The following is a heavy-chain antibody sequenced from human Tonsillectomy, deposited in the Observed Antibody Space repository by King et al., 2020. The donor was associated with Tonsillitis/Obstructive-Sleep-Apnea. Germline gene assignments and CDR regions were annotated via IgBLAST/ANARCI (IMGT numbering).Heavy chain of an antibody. CDR1: GFTFDDYG. CDR3: ARVRGYSYGYVFDY. Sequence: VQLVESGGGVVRPGGALRLSCAASGFTFDDYGMSWGLQAPGKGLEWVSGFNWHGGSTVYADTVKGRFTISRDNAKNSLYLQMNSLRAEDTALYYCARVRGYSYGYVFDYWGQGTLVTVSS. D-gene: IGHD5-18*01. CDR2: FNWHGGST. V-gene: IGHV3-20*04. J-gene: IGHJ4*02.